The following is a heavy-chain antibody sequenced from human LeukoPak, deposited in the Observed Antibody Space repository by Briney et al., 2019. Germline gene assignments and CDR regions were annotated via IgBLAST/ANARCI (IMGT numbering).Heavy chain of an antibody. D-gene: IGHD5-12*01. V-gene: IGHV5-51*01. Sequence: GESLKISCKGSGYSFTSYRIGWVRQMPGKGLEWMGIIYPGDSDTRYSPSFQGQVTISADKSISTAYLQWSSLKASDTAMYYCARSRLTVATKYYYYYGMDVWGQGTTVTVSS. CDR2: IYPGDSDT. CDR3: ARSRLTVATKYYYYYGMDV. J-gene: IGHJ6*02. CDR1: GYSFTSYR.